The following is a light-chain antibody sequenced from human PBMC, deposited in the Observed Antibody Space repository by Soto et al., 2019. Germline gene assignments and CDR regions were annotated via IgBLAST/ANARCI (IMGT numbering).Light chain of an antibody. J-gene: IGLJ1*01. CDR3: GTWDSSLSAFYV. CDR1: SSNIGNNY. Sequence: QAVVTQPPSVSAAPGQRVTISCSGSSSNIGNNYVSWYQQLPGTAPKLLIYESNKRPSGIPDRFSGSKSGTSATLGITGLQTGDEADYYCGTWDSSLSAFYVFGTGTKLTVL. V-gene: IGLV1-51*02. CDR2: ESN.